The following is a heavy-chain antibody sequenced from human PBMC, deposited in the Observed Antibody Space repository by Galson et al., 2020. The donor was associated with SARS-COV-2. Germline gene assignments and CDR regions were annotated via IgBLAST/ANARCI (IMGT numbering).Heavy chain of an antibody. Sequence: GGSLRLSCAASGFTFSSYAMHWVRQAPGKGLEWVAVISYDGSNKYYADSVKGRFTISRDNSKNTLYLQMNSLRAEDTAVYYCARPNSGSYFSYFDYWGQGTLVTVSS. CDR2: ISYDGSNK. V-gene: IGHV3-30*04. CDR3: ARPNSGSYFSYFDY. CDR1: GFTFSSYA. D-gene: IGHD1-26*01. J-gene: IGHJ4*02.